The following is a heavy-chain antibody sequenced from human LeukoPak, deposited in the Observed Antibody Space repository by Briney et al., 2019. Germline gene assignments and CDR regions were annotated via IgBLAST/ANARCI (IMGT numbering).Heavy chain of an antibody. V-gene: IGHV1-8*01. Sequence: ASVKVSCKATGYTFTSYDINWVRHATGQGLEWMGWMNPNSGNTGYAQRFQGRVTMTRNTSISKTYMELSSLRSEDTAVYYCARAGLGGVAVAGRLGYWGQGTLVTVSS. CDR3: ARAGLGGVAVAGRLGY. D-gene: IGHD6-19*01. CDR1: GYTFTSYD. CDR2: MNPNSGNT. J-gene: IGHJ4*02.